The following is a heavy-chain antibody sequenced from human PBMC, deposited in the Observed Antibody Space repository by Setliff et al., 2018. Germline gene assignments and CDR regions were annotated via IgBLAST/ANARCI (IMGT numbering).Heavy chain of an antibody. CDR2: ISTYNVNT. CDR1: GYPFTNYG. CDR3: TRGPKDFVVPPTANIFDY. J-gene: IGHJ4*02. V-gene: IGHV1-18*01. D-gene: IGHD2-2*01. Sequence: ASVKVSCKASGYPFTNYGITWVRQAPGQGLEWLGWISTYNVNTTYAQKLQDRVTMTTDTSTNTAFMELRSLRSDDTAVYYCTRGPKDFVVPPTANIFDYWGQGTVVTVSS.